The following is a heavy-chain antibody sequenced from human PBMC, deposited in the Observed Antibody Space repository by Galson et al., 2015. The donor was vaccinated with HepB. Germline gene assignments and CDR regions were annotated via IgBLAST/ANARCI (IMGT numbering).Heavy chain of an antibody. CDR3: ASSPRYGSGSDL. D-gene: IGHD3-10*01. Sequence: SVKVSCKASGYTFTDYAMHWVRQAPGQRLEWMGWINPGNGNTKYSQKFQGRVTITRDTSANTAYMDLSSLTSEDTAVYYCASSPRYGSGSDLWGRGTLITVSS. CDR1: GYTFTDYA. CDR2: INPGNGNT. J-gene: IGHJ2*01. V-gene: IGHV1-3*01.